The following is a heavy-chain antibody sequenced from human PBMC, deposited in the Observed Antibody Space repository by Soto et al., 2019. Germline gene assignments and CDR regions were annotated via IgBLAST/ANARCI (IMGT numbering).Heavy chain of an antibody. Sequence: ASVKVSCKASGYTFTSYGISWVRQAPGQGLEWMGWISAYNGNTNYAQKLQGRVTMTADTSTSTAYMELRSLRSDDTAVYYCARDLGGNDYYYMDVWGKGTTVTVSS. J-gene: IGHJ6*03. CDR2: ISAYNGNT. D-gene: IGHD3-16*01. CDR3: ARDLGGNDYYYMDV. V-gene: IGHV1-18*01. CDR1: GYTFTSYG.